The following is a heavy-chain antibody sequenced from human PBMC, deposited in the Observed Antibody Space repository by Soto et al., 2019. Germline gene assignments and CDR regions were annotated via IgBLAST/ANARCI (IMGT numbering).Heavy chain of an antibody. J-gene: IGHJ4*02. V-gene: IGHV3-30*03. CDR1: GFTFSSYG. CDR2: ISYDGSKK. CDR3: ASHHGYTSSPY. D-gene: IGHD6-13*01. Sequence: SGGSLRLSCAASGFTFSSYGMHWVRQAPGKGLEWVAVISYDGSKKYHADSVKGRFTISRDNSQNTLYLQMNSLRAEDTAVYYCASHHGYTSSPYWGQGTLVTVSS.